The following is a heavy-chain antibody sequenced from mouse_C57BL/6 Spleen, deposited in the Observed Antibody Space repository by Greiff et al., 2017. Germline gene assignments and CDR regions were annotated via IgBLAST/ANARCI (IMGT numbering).Heavy chain of an antibody. CDR2: IYPRSGNT. J-gene: IGHJ1*03. V-gene: IGHV1-81*01. D-gene: IGHD2-4*01. CDR1: GYTFTSYG. Sequence: QVQLQQSGAELARPGASVKLSCKASGYTFTSYGISWVKQRTGQGLEWIGEIYPRSGNTYYNEKFKGKATLTADKSSSTAYMELRSLTSEDSAVYFCARLGDYDGDWYFDVWGTGTTVTVSS. CDR3: ARLGDYDGDWYFDV.